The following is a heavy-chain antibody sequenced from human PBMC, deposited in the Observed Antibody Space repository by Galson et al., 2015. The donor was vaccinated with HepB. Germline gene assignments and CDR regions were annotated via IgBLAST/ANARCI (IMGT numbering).Heavy chain of an antibody. CDR3: ARHPPGPRKFDY. CDR2: INDSGYT. Sequence: SETLSLTCTVSGGSITNNYWSWIQQPPGKGLEWIGYINDSGYTNYNSSLTSRVTISVDTSKNQFSLKLSSVTAADTAVYYCARHPPGPRKFDYWGQGTLVTVSS. CDR1: GGSITNNY. V-gene: IGHV4-59*08. J-gene: IGHJ4*02.